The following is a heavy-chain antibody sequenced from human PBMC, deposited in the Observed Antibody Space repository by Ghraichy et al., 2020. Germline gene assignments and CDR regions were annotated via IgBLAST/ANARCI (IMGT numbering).Heavy chain of an antibody. J-gene: IGHJ4*02. CDR2: EGRGE. V-gene: IGHV3-30*01. Sequence: EGRGEYFADSVKGRFTSSRDNSKNTVYLQMNTLRGDDTAVYYCAREGFTSGWAGCFEHWGQGTRVTVSS. D-gene: IGHD6-19*01. CDR3: AREGFTSGWAGCFEH.